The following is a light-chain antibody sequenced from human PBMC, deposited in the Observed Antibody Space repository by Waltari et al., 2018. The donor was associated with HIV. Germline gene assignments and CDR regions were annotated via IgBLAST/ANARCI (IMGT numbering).Light chain of an antibody. Sequence: QSALTQPASVSGSPGQSITISCTGTSSDVGGYNYVSWYQQHPGNAPKLMIYDVTKRASGVSNRFSGSKSGNTASLTSSGLQAEDEADYYCCSYAGSSTFAVFGGGTKLTVL. CDR3: CSYAGSSTFAV. V-gene: IGLV2-23*02. CDR2: DVT. CDR1: SSDVGGYNY. J-gene: IGLJ2*01.